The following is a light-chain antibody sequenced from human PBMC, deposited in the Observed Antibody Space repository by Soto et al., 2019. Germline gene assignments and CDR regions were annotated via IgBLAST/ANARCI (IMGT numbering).Light chain of an antibody. J-gene: IGKJ2*01. Sequence: EIVLTQSPGTLSLSPRERATLSCRASQSIFNNYLAWYQQKPGQAPRLLVYAASFRATGIPDRFSGSGSGTNFALTISRLVPEVYAVYYCQQYGGSPFTFGQGTRLEIK. CDR3: QQYGGSPFT. V-gene: IGKV3-20*01. CDR2: AAS. CDR1: QSIFNNY.